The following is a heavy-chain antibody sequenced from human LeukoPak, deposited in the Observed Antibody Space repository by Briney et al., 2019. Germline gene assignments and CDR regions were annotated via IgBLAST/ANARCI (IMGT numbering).Heavy chain of an antibody. CDR1: GFTFSGSA. J-gene: IGHJ4*02. CDR2: IRSKANSYAT. D-gene: IGHD6-6*01. Sequence: GGSLRLSCAASGFTFSGSAMHWVRQASGKGLEWVGRIRSKANSYATAYAASVKGRFTISRDDSKNTAYLQMNSLKTEDTAVYYCTRLDSSSGTDYWGQGTLVTVSS. V-gene: IGHV3-73*01. CDR3: TRLDSSSGTDY.